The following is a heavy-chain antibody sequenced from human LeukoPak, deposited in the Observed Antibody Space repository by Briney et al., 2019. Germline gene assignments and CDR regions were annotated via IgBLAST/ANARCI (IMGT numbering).Heavy chain of an antibody. CDR1: GVTFYEYA. J-gene: IGHJ4*02. Sequence: RRCLRLSCAPSGVTFYEYAMHWVREGPGEGLGRVSGICWMSDIIGSADSVKGRFTLSRDNAKNSLYLQIISLRAEDTALYYCAKDTGYSSGWYDYWGQGTLVIVSS. CDR2: ICWMSDII. V-gene: IGHV3-9*01. D-gene: IGHD6-13*01. CDR3: AKDTGYSSGWYDY.